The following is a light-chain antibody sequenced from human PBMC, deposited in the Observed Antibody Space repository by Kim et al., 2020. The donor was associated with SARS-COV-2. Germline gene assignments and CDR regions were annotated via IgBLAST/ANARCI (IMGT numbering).Light chain of an antibody. J-gene: IGLJ2*01. Sequence: GNTVTISCTRTSGNIAYNYVQWYQQRPGSATTIVIYEDSERPSGVPDRFSGSIDTSSSSASLTISGLKTEDEADYYCQSYDISNVIFGGGTQLTVL. CDR3: QSYDISNVI. CDR2: EDS. CDR1: SGNIAYNY. V-gene: IGLV6-57*03.